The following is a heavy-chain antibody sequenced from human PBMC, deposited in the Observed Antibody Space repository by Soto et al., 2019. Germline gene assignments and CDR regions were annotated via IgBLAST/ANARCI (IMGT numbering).Heavy chain of an antibody. Sequence: SETLSLTCTVSGGSISSYYWSWIRQPPGKGLEWIGYIYYSGSTNYNPSLKSRVTISVDTSKNQFSLKLSSVTAADTAVYYCARRYYGSGSYPPYYMDVWGKGTTVTVSS. CDR2: IYYSGST. J-gene: IGHJ6*03. V-gene: IGHV4-59*08. CDR3: ARRYYGSGSYPPYYMDV. CDR1: GGSISSYY. D-gene: IGHD3-10*01.